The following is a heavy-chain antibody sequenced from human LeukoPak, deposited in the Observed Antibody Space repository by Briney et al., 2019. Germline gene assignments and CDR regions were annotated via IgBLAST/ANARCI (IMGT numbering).Heavy chain of an antibody. D-gene: IGHD1-14*01. CDR1: GFTFTSYW. Sequence: GGSLRLSCATSGFTFTSYWMHWVRQVAGKGLVWLARVDHGGSGTNYADSVMGRFTISRDNAKSTVYLQMNSLRVEDTAVYYCITDLGWGQGTLVTVSS. CDR3: ITDLG. CDR2: VDHGGSGT. J-gene: IGHJ4*02. V-gene: IGHV3-74*01.